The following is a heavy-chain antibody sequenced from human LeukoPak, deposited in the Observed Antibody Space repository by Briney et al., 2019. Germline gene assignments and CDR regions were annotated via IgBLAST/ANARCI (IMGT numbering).Heavy chain of an antibody. J-gene: IGHJ6*03. CDR3: ARDDILTGYYDPDSYYYYYMDV. V-gene: IGHV1-69*06. CDR1: GGTFSSYA. D-gene: IGHD3-9*01. CDR2: IIPIFGTA. Sequence: SVKVSCKASGGTFSSYAISWVRQAPGQGLEWMGGIIPIFGTANYAQKFQGRVTITADKSTSTAYMELSSLRSEDTAVYYCARDDILTGYYDPDSYYYYYMDVWGKGTTVTVSS.